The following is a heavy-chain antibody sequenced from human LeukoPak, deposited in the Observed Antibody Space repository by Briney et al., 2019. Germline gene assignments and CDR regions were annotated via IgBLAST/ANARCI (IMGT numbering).Heavy chain of an antibody. CDR3: ARGNYVWGSYRVGNWFDP. CDR2: IYHSGST. V-gene: IGHV4-4*02. Sequence: SETLSLTCAVSGGSISSSNWWSWVRQPPGKGLEWIGEIYHSGSTNYNPSLKTRVTISVDKSKNQFSLKLSSVTAADTAVYYCARGNYVWGSYRVGNWFDPWGQGTLVTVSS. CDR1: GGSISSSNW. D-gene: IGHD3-16*02. J-gene: IGHJ5*02.